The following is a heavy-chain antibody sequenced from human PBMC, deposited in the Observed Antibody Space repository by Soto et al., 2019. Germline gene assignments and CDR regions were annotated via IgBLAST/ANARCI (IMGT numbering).Heavy chain of an antibody. Sequence: EVQLVESGGGLVQPGRSLRLSCAVSGFTFDDYAMHWVRQAPGQGLEWVSGISWNSGSIGYADSVKGRFTISRDNAKNSLYLQMNSLRAEDTALYYCAKDCGGTYDYYYYGMDVWGQETTVTVSS. CDR3: AKDCGGTYDYYYYGMDV. CDR2: ISWNSGSI. V-gene: IGHV3-9*01. J-gene: IGHJ6*02. D-gene: IGHD1-26*01. CDR1: GFTFDDYA.